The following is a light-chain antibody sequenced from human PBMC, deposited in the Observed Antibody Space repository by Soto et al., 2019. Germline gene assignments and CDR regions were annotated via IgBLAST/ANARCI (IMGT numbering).Light chain of an antibody. V-gene: IGLV2-14*01. CDR1: NSDVGGYDF. Sequence: QSALTQPASVSGSPGQSITISCTGANSDVGGYDFVSWYQQHPGKAPKLMIYGVKNRPSGVSTRFSGSKSGNTASLTISGLQAEDEADYFCSSYTSSSTVIFGGRTKLTVL. J-gene: IGLJ2*01. CDR2: GVK. CDR3: SSYTSSSTVI.